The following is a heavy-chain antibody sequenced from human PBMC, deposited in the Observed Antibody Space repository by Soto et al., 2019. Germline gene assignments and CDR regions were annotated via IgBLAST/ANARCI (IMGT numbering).Heavy chain of an antibody. J-gene: IGHJ4*02. Sequence: SVKVSCKASGGTFSSYAISWVRQAPGQGLEWMGGIIPIFGTANYAQKFQGRVTITADESTSTAYMELRSLRSDDTAVYYCARDFGYCSGGSCYANPYFDYWGQGTLVTVSS. V-gene: IGHV1-69*13. CDR2: IIPIFGTA. D-gene: IGHD2-15*01. CDR3: ARDFGYCSGGSCYANPYFDY. CDR1: GGTFSSYA.